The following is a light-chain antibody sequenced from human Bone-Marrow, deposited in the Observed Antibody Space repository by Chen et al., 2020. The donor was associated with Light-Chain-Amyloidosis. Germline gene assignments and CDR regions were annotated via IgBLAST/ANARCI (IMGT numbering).Light chain of an antibody. V-gene: IGLV2-14*01. Sequence: QSALTQPASVSGSPGQSITISCTGSSSDVGGYDYVSWYQQHPGKAPQLIIYDVSNRPSGVSDRFSGSKSGYTASLTISGFQADDEADYYCTSYTSSRTRVFGTGTKVTVL. CDR1: SSDVGGYDY. CDR2: DVS. CDR3: TSYTSSRTRV. J-gene: IGLJ1*01.